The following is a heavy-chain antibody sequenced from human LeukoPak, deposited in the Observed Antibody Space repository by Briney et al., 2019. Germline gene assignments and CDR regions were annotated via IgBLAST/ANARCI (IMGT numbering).Heavy chain of an antibody. V-gene: IGHV1-18*01. D-gene: IGHD6-19*01. Sequence: ASVKVSCKASGYTFTSCGISWVRQAPGQGLEWMGWISAYNGNTNYAQKLQGRVTMTTDTSTSTAYMELRGLRSDDTAVYYCARHSSGWYDYYYYGMDVWGQGTTVTVSS. CDR1: GYTFTSCG. CDR3: ARHSSGWYDYYYYGMDV. CDR2: ISAYNGNT. J-gene: IGHJ6*02.